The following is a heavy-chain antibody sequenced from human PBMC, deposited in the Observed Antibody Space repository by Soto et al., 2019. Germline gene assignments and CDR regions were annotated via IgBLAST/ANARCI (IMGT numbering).Heavy chain of an antibody. CDR3: ARGFYCSSTSCYGVWFDP. CDR2: INHSGST. V-gene: IGHV4-34*01. J-gene: IGHJ5*02. D-gene: IGHD2-2*01. CDR1: GGSFSGYY. Sequence: QVQLQQWGAGLLKPSETLSLTCAVYGGSFSGYYWSWIRQPPGKGLEWIGEINHSGSTNYNPSLKSRVTISVDTSKNQFSLKLSSVTAADTAVYYWARGFYCSSTSCYGVWFDPWGQGTLVTVSS.